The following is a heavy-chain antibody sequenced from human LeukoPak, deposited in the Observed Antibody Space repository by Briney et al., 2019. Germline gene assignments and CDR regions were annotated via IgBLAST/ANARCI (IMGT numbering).Heavy chain of an antibody. Sequence: PSETLSLTCDVSGCSVSYSIWWTWARQPPGKGLEWIGEVHLDGRTNYNPSLKSRLIMSVDLPENHISLRLTSVTAADPAVYYCVIEGGFYRPFDYSGQRNLVTVSS. J-gene: IGHJ4*02. CDR1: GCSVSYSIW. V-gene: IGHV4-4*02. D-gene: IGHD3-3*01. CDR2: VHLDGRT. CDR3: VIEGGFYRPFDY.